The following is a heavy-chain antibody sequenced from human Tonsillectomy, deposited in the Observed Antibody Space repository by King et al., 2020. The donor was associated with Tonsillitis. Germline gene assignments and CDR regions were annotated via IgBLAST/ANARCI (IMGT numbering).Heavy chain of an antibody. CDR1: GYSISSGYY. J-gene: IGHJ4*02. D-gene: IGHD3-10*01. CDR2: IYHSGTT. CDR3: ARYGDYGSGGGFFDY. V-gene: IGHV4-38-2*01. Sequence: VQLQESGPGLVKPSETLSLTCAVSGYSISSGYYWGWIRQPPGKGLKWIGSIYHSGTTYYNPSLKSRVTISVDMSKNQFSLKLSSVTAADTAVYYCARYGDYGSGGGFFDYWGQGTLVTVSS.